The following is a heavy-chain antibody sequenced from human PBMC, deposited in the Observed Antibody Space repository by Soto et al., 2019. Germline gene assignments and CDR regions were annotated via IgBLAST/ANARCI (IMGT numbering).Heavy chain of an antibody. D-gene: IGHD1-1*01. CDR2: INERGGST. J-gene: IGHJ3*02. V-gene: IGHV3-23*01. CDR3: AKDKSGTTAFDI. Sequence: GASLSLSCAASEYNFSTSSMSWVRHVPGKGLEWDSAINERGGSTYYADCVKGRFTISIDNSKKTLYLQMNSLRAEVTALYYCAKDKSGTTAFDIWGQGTIVTVSS. CDR1: EYNFSTSS.